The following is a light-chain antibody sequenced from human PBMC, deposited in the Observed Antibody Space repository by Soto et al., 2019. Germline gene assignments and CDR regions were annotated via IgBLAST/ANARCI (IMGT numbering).Light chain of an antibody. CDR3: QQYNNWPFS. V-gene: IGKV1-17*01. CDR1: QGIRND. CDR2: DVS. Sequence: DIQMTQSPSSLSASVGDRVTITCRASQGIRNDLGWYQQKPGKAPKRLIYDVSSRATGVPSRFSGTGSETDFTLTISGLQSEDSAIYFCQQYNNWPFSFGQGTRLEI. J-gene: IGKJ5*01.